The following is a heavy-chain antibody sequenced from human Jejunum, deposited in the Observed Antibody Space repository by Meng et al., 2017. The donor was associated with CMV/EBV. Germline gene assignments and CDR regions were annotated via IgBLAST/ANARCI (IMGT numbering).Heavy chain of an antibody. J-gene: IGHJ6*02. CDR2: IWYDGSNK. D-gene: IGHD2-8*01. CDR3: AKARLMYGSNMYVGGMDV. CDR1: SYA. Sequence: SYAMYWVRRAPGKGGEGVAVIWYDGSNKDYGDSVKGRFTISRDNSRNTLYLEMTSLGGEDTAVYYCAKARLMYGSNMYVGGMDVWGQGTTVTVSS. V-gene: IGHV3-33*06.